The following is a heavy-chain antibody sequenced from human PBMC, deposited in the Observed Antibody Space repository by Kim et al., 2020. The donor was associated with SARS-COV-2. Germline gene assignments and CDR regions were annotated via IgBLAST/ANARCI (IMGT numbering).Heavy chain of an antibody. CDR1: GFTFSTYA. CDR2: ITGSGLTT. Sequence: GGSLRLSCVASGFTFSTYAMAWVRQAPGKGLEWVSSITGSGLTTYYADSVKGRWTISRDNSKNTVFLQMNGLSAEDTALYYCAKVANYWYFDLWGRGTLVTVS. J-gene: IGHJ2*01. CDR3: AKVANYWYFDL. V-gene: IGHV3-23*01.